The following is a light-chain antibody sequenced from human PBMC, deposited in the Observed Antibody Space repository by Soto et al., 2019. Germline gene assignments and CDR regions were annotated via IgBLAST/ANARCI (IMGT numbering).Light chain of an antibody. V-gene: IGKV3-15*01. J-gene: IGKJ1*01. CDR2: AAS. Sequence: EIALTQSPVTLSVSPGERVTFSCGASQSVSSNVAWYQQKPGQAPRLLSYAASTRATGVSARFSGGGSGTEFTLTITSLQSEDFAVYYCHQYNGWPRTFGQGTKVDI. CDR3: HQYNGWPRT. CDR1: QSVSSN.